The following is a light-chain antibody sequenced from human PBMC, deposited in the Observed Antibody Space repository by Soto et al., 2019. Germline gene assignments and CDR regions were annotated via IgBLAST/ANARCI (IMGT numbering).Light chain of an antibody. Sequence: IQMTQSPSSLSASVGVRGTSTHRSRPCIRIDLAWYQQKPGKVPKLLIFASSTLQSAVPSRFSGSGSGTDFTLTISGLKPEDFATYYCQKYSSGPRTFGKGTKVEIK. V-gene: IGKV1-27*01. J-gene: IGKJ1*01. CDR2: ASS. CDR1: PCIRID. CDR3: QKYSSGPRT.